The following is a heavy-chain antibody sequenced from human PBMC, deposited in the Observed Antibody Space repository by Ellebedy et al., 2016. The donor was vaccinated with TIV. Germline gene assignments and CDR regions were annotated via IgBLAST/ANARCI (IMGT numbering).Heavy chain of an antibody. D-gene: IGHD4-23*01. Sequence: ASVKVSXXASGYTFTNFGISWVRQAPGQGLEWMGWVSPYNGNTNYAQKFQARVTMTTDTSTSTAYMELRSLRSDDTALYFCARHSDYGGVTNHWYFNLWGRGTLVTVSS. CDR2: VSPYNGNT. V-gene: IGHV1-18*01. CDR3: ARHSDYGGVTNHWYFNL. CDR1: GYTFTNFG. J-gene: IGHJ2*01.